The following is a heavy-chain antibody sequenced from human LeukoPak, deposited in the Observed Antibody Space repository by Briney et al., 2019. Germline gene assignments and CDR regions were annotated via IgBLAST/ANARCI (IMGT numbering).Heavy chain of an antibody. V-gene: IGHV1-46*01. Sequence: GGSLRLSCAASGFTFSSYAMHWVRQAPGQGLEWMGIINPSGGSTSYAQKFQGRVTMTRDTSTSTVYMELSSLRSEDTAVYYCARDLDFGDDYGDYLSDYWGQGTLVTVSS. CDR2: INPSGGST. CDR1: GFTFSSYA. D-gene: IGHD4-17*01. CDR3: ARDLDFGDDYGDYLSDY. J-gene: IGHJ4*02.